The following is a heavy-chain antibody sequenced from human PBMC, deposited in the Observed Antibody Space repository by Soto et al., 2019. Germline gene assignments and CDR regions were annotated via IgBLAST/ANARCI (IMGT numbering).Heavy chain of an antibody. V-gene: IGHV3-15*01. Sequence: FLRLSCAASGFTFSNAWMSWVRQAPGKGLEWVGRIKSKTDGGTTDYAAPVKGRFTISRDDSKNTLYLQMNSLKTEDTAVYYCTTDSRGYSYGYRIHAFDIWGQGTMVTVPS. CDR3: TTDSRGYSYGYRIHAFDI. J-gene: IGHJ3*02. D-gene: IGHD5-18*01. CDR2: IKSKTDGGTT. CDR1: GFTFSNAW.